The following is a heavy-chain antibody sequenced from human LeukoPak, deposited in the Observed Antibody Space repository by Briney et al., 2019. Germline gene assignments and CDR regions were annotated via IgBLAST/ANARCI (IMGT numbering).Heavy chain of an antibody. V-gene: IGHV4-31*03. CDR2: IYYSGNT. J-gene: IGHJ3*02. CDR3: ARDSITGTRLEAFDI. CDR1: GGSISSGGSY. Sequence: PSETLSLTCTVSGGSISSGGSYWSWIRQHPGKGLEWIGYIYYSGNTYYNPSLKSRVSISVDTSKNQFSLRLSSVTAADTAVYYCARDSITGTRLEAFDIWGQGTIVTVSS. D-gene: IGHD1-7*01.